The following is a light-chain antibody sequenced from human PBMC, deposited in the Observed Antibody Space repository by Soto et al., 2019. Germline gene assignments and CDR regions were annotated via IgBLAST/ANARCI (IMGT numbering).Light chain of an antibody. CDR1: SSDVGVSNY. Sequence: STPSPTRSVSGSTVQSPSISCSETSSDVGVSNYVSWYQQHPGKAPNFMIYDVNKRPSGVPDRFSGSKSGDTASLTISGLQAEDEADYYWCSYAGSYTDVFATGPEVTVI. V-gene: IGLV2-11*01. J-gene: IGLJ1*01. CDR2: DVN. CDR3: CSYAGSYTDV.